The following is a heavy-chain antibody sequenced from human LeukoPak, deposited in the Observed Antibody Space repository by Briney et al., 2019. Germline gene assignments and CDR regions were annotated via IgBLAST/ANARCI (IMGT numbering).Heavy chain of an antibody. CDR2: IYYSGST. J-gene: IGHJ4*02. D-gene: IGHD1-1*01. V-gene: IGHV4-59*01. Sequence: NPSETLSLTCTVSGGSISSYYWSWIRQPPGKGLEWIGYIYYSGSTNYNPSLKSRVTISVDTSKNQFSLKLSSVTAADTAVYYCARELAYFDYWGQGTLVTVSS. CDR1: GGSISSYY. CDR3: ARELAYFDY.